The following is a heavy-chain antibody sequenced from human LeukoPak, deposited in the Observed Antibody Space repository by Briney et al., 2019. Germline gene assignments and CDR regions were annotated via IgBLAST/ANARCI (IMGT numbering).Heavy chain of an antibody. D-gene: IGHD3-3*01. CDR3: ARVGLTYYDFWSGYSLTAYYYYYGMDV. CDR2: MNPNSGNT. CDR1: GYTFTSYD. V-gene: IGHV1-8*01. J-gene: IGHJ6*02. Sequence: ASVKVSCKASGYTFTSYDINWVRQATGQGLEWMGWMNPNSGNTGYAQKFQGRVTMIRNTSISTAYMELSSLRSEDTAVYYCARVGLTYYDFWSGYSLTAYYYYYGMDVWGQGTTVTVSS.